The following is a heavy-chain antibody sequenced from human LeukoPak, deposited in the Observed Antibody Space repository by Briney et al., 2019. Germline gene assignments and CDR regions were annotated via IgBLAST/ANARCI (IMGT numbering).Heavy chain of an antibody. CDR3: ARHRDGYRIPGDY. D-gene: IGHD5-24*01. V-gene: IGHV5-51*01. J-gene: IGHJ4*02. CDR2: IYPGDSDT. Sequence: GASLKISCKGSGSRFTSYWIGWVRQMPGKGLEWMGIIYPGDSDTRYSPSFQGQVTISADKSISTAYLQWSSLKASDTAMYYCARHRDGYRIPGDYWGQGTLVTVSS. CDR1: GSRFTSYW.